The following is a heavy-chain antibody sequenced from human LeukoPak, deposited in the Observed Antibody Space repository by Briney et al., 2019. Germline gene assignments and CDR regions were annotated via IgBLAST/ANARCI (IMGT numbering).Heavy chain of an antibody. D-gene: IGHD2-2*01. CDR3: ARETHYLRLPAAIGESWFDP. Sequence: ASVKVSCKASGYTFTSYGISWVRQAPGQGLEWMGWISAYNGNTNYAQKFQGRVTMTRDTSISTAYMELSRLRSDDTAVYYCARETHYLRLPAAIGESWFDPWGQGTLVTVSS. J-gene: IGHJ5*02. V-gene: IGHV1-18*01. CDR1: GYTFTSYG. CDR2: ISAYNGNT.